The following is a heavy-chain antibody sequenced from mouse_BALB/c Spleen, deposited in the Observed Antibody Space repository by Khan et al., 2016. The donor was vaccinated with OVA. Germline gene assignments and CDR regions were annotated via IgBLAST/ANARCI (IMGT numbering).Heavy chain of an antibody. Sequence: QVQLQQSGPELVKPRASVRISCKASGYTFTNYYVHWVKQRPGQGLEWIGWIYPGNVNTNYNEKFKGKATLTADKSSSTAYMQLSSLTSEDSAVYFSAREGYYGSYRDWFAYWGQGTLVTVSA. CDR1: GYTFTNYY. CDR3: AREGYYGSYRDWFAY. D-gene: IGHD1-1*02. J-gene: IGHJ3*01. CDR2: IYPGNVNT. V-gene: IGHV1S56*01.